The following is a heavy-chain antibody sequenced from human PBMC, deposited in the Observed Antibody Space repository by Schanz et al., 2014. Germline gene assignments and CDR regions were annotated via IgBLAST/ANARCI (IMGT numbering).Heavy chain of an antibody. CDR1: GFSFSSYA. CDR3: ARKVVATIGGYYDN. J-gene: IGHJ4*02. V-gene: IGHV3-23*01. Sequence: EVKLLESGGTLVQPGGSLRLSCAASGFSFSSYAMGWVRQARGKGLEWVSAMNESHSTIYYADSVRGRFTISRDNAENTLFLQMNSLRAEDTAVYYCARKVVATIGGYYDNWGQGTLVIVSS. CDR2: MNESHSTI. D-gene: IGHD5-12*01.